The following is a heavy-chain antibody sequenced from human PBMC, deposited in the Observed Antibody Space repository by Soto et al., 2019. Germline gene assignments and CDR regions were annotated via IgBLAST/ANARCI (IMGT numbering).Heavy chain of an antibody. CDR2: LYDLDGS. J-gene: IGHJ3*01. Sequence: DVQLVESGGGLIQPGESLRLSCAAFGFTISGKKYVAWVRQAPGKGLEWVSALYDLDGSFYAASVKGRFTTSSDSSKTTVYLQINVLRPDDTAVYYCATWHERKHAYDVWGQGTTVTVSS. V-gene: IGHV3-53*01. D-gene: IGHD1-1*01. CDR3: ATWHERKHAYDV. CDR1: GFTISGKKY.